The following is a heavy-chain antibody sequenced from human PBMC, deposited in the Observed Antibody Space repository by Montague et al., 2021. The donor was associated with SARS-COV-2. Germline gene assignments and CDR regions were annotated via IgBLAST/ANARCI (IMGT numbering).Heavy chain of an antibody. CDR3: ARAPFYYGSGSHYNNWFDS. CDR2: IYYSGTA. Sequence: SETLSLTCTMSGGSITYSSYYWGWIRLPPGKGLEWIGSIYYSGTAYYNASLKSRVTMSLDMSKIQLSLRLKSTTAADTAVYFCARAPFYYGSGSHYNNWFDSWGQGTVVTVSS. D-gene: IGHD3-10*01. CDR1: GGSITYSSYY. V-gene: IGHV4-39*07. J-gene: IGHJ5*01.